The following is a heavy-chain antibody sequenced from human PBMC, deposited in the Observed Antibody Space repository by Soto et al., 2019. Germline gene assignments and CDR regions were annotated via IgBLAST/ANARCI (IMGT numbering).Heavy chain of an antibody. D-gene: IGHD3-16*01. CDR3: ARWGTTGGLDV. CDR2: TSYDGSNK. Sequence: QVQLVESGGGVVQPGTSLRLSCVGSGFTFRSYVIHWVRQAPGKGLEWVALTSYDGSNKDYGDSAKGRFTISRDNSRNTVDLQMDSLRREDTALYSCARWGTTGGLDVWGQGTLVSVSS. CDR1: GFTFRSYV. J-gene: IGHJ1*01. V-gene: IGHV3-33*05.